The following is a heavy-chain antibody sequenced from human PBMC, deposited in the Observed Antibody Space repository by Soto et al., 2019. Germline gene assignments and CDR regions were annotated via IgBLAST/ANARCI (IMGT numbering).Heavy chain of an antibody. D-gene: IGHD3-3*02. CDR3: VRELAGARSDDDYDI. J-gene: IGHJ3*02. CDR2: INPSCGST. CDR1: RYTFTSYY. Sequence: QVQLVQSGTEVKKPGASVKVSCKASRYTFTSYYIHWVRQAPGQGLEWMGIINPSCGSTNYAQKCQVRVTMTRDTSTSTVYVELSSMRSEDTAVYSCVRELAGARSDDDYDIWVQGTKVTVSS. V-gene: IGHV1-46*03.